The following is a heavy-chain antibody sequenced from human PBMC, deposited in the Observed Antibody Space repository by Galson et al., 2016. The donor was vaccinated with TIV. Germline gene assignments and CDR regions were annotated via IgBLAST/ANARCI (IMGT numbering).Heavy chain of an antibody. CDR2: IWYDGGNK. J-gene: IGHJ6*02. Sequence: SLRLSCAASGFSFGNHGMHWVRQAPDKGLEFVAHIWYDGGNKYYADYVQDRFTFSRDNSKSALYLQMNRLRAEYTALYYCARAGFYGTGIYYGLDVWGQGTTVTVSS. V-gene: IGHV3-33*01. CDR1: GFSFGNHG. D-gene: IGHD3-10*01. CDR3: ARAGFYGTGIYYGLDV.